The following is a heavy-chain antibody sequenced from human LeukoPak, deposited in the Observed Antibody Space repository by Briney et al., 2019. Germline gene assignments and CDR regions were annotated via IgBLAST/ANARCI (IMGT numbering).Heavy chain of an antibody. CDR2: IWYDGSNK. CDR1: GFTFSSYG. J-gene: IGHJ4*02. CDR3: AREELVVVPAALDY. Sequence: GGSLRLSCAASGFTFSSYGMHWVRQAPGKGLEWVAVIWYDGSNKYYADSVKGRFTISRDNSKNTLYLQMNSLRAEDTAVYYCAREELVVVPAALDYWGQGPLVSVSS. V-gene: IGHV3-33*01. D-gene: IGHD2-2*01.